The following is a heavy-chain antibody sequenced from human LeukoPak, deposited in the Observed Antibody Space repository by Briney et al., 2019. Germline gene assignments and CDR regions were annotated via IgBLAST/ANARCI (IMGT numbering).Heavy chain of an antibody. CDR1: GFTFSSYD. J-gene: IGHJ4*02. V-gene: IGHV3-23*01. CDR3: VKGSYASTWFGFDY. CDR2: ISGSSGST. Sequence: SGGSLRLSCAASGFTFSSYDMHWVRRAPGKGLEWVSAISGSSGSTYYAASVKGRFTISRDNSKNTLYLQMSSLRAEDTAVYYCVKGSYASTWFGFDYWGQGTLVTVAS. D-gene: IGHD3-10*01.